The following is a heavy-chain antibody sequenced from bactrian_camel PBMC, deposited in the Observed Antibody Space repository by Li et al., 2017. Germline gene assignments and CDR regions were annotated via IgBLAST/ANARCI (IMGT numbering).Heavy chain of an antibody. D-gene: IGHD7*01. CDR2: IDFDGTT. Sequence: DVQLVESGGGSVHSGESLRLSCAASRLPDCTYAMNWYRQAPGKEREFVSGIDFDGTTRYVDSVKGRFTISRDNANNVLYLQLNSLKAEDTAMYYCATRVMVADWGQGTQVTVS. J-gene: IGHJ4*01. V-gene: IGHV3S10*01. CDR1: RLPDCTYA. CDR3: ATRVMVAD.